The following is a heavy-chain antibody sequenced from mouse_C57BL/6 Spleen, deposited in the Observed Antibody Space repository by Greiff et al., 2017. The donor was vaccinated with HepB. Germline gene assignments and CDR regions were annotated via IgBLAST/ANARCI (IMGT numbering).Heavy chain of an antibody. V-gene: IGHV1-69*01. CDR1: GYTFTSYW. CDR3: ARTYGNYLSFDY. J-gene: IGHJ2*01. D-gene: IGHD2-1*01. Sequence: QVQLQQSGAELVMPGASVKLSCKASGYTFTSYWMHWVKQRPGQGLEWIGEIDPSDSYTNYNQKFKGKSTLTVDKSSSTAYMQLSSLTSEDSAVYYCARTYGNYLSFDYWGQGTTLTVSS. CDR2: IDPSDSYT.